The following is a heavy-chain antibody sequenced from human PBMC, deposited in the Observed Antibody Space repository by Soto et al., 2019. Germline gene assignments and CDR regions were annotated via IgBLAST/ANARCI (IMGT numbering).Heavy chain of an antibody. CDR2: ISAYNGNT. CDR1: GYTFTSYG. CDR3: ARMGAPDAYDRSGYPFDY. Sequence: ASVKVSCKASGYTFTSYGISWVRQAPGQGLEWMGWISAYNGNTNYAQKLQGRVTMTTDTSTSTAYMERRSLRSDDTAVYYCARMGAPDAYDRSGYPFDYWGQGTLVTVSS. J-gene: IGHJ4*02. D-gene: IGHD3-22*01. V-gene: IGHV1-18*01.